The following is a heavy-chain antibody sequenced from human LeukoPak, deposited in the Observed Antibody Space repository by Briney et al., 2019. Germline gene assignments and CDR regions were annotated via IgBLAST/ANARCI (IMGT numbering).Heavy chain of an antibody. CDR3: AKDPIFSGSYGVFDS. D-gene: IGHD1-26*01. CDR1: GFTFSSYA. CDR2: IIDSGNSL. V-gene: IGHV3-23*01. J-gene: IGHJ4*02. Sequence: GGSLRLSCAASGFTFSSYAMSWVRQAPGKGLEWVSTIIDSGNSLYYADSVEGRFTISRDNSKNTLYLQMNSLRAGDTAVYYCAKDPIFSGSYGVFDSWGQGTLVTVSS.